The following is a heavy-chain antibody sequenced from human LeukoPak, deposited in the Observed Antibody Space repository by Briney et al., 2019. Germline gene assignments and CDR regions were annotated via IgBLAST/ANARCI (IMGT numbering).Heavy chain of an antibody. J-gene: IGHJ5*02. Sequence: GGALRLSCAGSGFTFSSYAMSWVRQAPGKGLEWVSAISGSGGSTYYADSVKCRFTITRDNSKTTLYLQMNSLRAEDTAVYYCAKPPGYYDSSGLFDPWGQGTLVTVSS. CDR2: ISGSGGST. D-gene: IGHD3-22*01. V-gene: IGHV3-23*01. CDR3: AKPPGYYDSSGLFDP. CDR1: GFTFSSYA.